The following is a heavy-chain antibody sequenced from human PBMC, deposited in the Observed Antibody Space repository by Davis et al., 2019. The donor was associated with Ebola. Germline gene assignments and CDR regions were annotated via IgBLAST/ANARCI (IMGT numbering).Heavy chain of an antibody. D-gene: IGHD7-27*01. V-gene: IGHV4-39*07. CDR1: GGSISSSSYY. CDR2: IYYSGST. Sequence: MPSETLSLTCTVSGGSISSSSYYWGWIRQPPGKGLEWIGSIYYSGSTYYNPSLKSRVTISVDTSKNQFSLKLSSVTAADTAVYYCARTGAVGGTLQTYYFDYWGQGTLVTVSS. CDR3: ARTGAVGGTLQTYYFDY. J-gene: IGHJ4*02.